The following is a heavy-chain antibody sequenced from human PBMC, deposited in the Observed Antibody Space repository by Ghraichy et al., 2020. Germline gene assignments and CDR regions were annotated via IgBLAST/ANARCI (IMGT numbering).Heavy chain of an antibody. Sequence: SETLSLTCTVSGGSISSYYWSWIRQPAGKGLEWIGRVYTSGRTNYNPSLKSRITMSVDTSKNQFSLKLSSVTAADTAVYYWARVGTYCSGGSCYSEDYFDYWGQGTLVTVSS. D-gene: IGHD2-15*01. CDR3: ARVGTYCSGGSCYSEDYFDY. CDR1: GGSISSYY. J-gene: IGHJ4*02. V-gene: IGHV4-4*07. CDR2: VYTSGRT.